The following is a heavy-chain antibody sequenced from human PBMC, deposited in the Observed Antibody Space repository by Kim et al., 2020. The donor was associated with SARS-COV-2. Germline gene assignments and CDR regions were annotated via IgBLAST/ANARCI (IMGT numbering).Heavy chain of an antibody. CDR1: GFTFSSYS. CDR2: ISSSSSYI. J-gene: IGHJ4*02. CDR3: ARDLGAGYSGYDYPFDY. Sequence: GGSLRLSCAASGFTFSSYSMNWVRQAPGKGLEWVSSISSSSSYIYYADSVKGRFTISRDNAKNSLYLQMNSPRAEDTAVYYCARDLGAGYSGYDYPFDYWGQGTLVTVSS. V-gene: IGHV3-21*01. D-gene: IGHD5-12*01.